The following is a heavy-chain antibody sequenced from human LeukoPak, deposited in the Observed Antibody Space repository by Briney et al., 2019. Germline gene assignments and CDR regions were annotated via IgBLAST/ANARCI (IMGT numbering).Heavy chain of an antibody. Sequence: SETLALTCAVYGGSFSGYYWSWIRQPPGKGVEWIGEINHSGSTNYNPSLKSRVTISVDTSKNQFSLKLSSVTAADTAVYYCAREGTKDYDFWSGYLDYWGQGTLVTVSS. CDR1: GGSFSGYY. CDR2: INHSGST. D-gene: IGHD3-3*01. CDR3: AREGTKDYDFWSGYLDY. J-gene: IGHJ4*02. V-gene: IGHV4-34*01.